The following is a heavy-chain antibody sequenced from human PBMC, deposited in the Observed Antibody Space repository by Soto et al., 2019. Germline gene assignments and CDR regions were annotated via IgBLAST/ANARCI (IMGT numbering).Heavy chain of an antibody. CDR3: AKDREYNWNFLVSWFDP. Sequence: GGSLRLSCAASGFTFSSYAMSWVRQAPGKGLEWVSAISGSGGSTYYADSVKGRFTISRDNSKNTLYLQMNSLRAEDTAVYYCAKDREYNWNFLVSWFDPWGQGTLVTVSS. CDR1: GFTFSSYA. V-gene: IGHV3-23*01. J-gene: IGHJ5*02. D-gene: IGHD1-7*01. CDR2: ISGSGGST.